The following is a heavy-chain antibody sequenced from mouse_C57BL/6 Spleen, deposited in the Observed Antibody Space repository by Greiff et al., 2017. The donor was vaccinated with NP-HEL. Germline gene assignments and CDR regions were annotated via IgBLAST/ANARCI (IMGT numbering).Heavy chain of an antibody. V-gene: IGHV5-4*01. J-gene: IGHJ2*01. Sequence: EVQVVESGGGLVKPGGSLKLSCAASGFTFSSYAMSWVRQTPEKRLEWVATISDGGSYTYYPDNVKGRFTISRDNAKNNLYLQMSHLKSEETAMYYCARETTVVPFDYWGQGTTLTVSS. CDR1: GFTFSSYA. CDR2: ISDGGSYT. CDR3: ARETTVVPFDY. D-gene: IGHD1-1*01.